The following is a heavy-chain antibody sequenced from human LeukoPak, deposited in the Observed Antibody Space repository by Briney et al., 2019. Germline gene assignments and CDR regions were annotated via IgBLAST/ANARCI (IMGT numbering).Heavy chain of an antibody. CDR3: ARDGPQERYLDY. J-gene: IGHJ4*02. CDR1: GFTFSSYA. V-gene: IGHV3-30-3*01. Sequence: GGSLRLSCAASGFTFSSYAMHWVRQAPGKGLEWVAVISYDGGNKYYADSVKGRFTISRDNSKNTLYLQMNSLRAEDTAVYYCARDGPQERYLDYWGQGTLVTVSS. CDR2: ISYDGGNK.